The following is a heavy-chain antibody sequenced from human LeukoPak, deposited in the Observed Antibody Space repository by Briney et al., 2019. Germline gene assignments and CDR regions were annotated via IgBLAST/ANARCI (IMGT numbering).Heavy chain of an antibody. CDR2: ICYSGST. CDR3: ARGVYYDYFAPTYYFDY. J-gene: IGHJ4*02. D-gene: IGHD3-3*01. Sequence: PSETLSLTCTVSGGSISSYYWSWIRQPPGKGLEWIGYICYSGSTNYNPSLKSRVTISVDTSKNQFSLKLSSVTAADTAVYYCARGVYYDYFAPTYYFDYWGQGTLVTVSS. V-gene: IGHV4-59*01. CDR1: GGSISSYY.